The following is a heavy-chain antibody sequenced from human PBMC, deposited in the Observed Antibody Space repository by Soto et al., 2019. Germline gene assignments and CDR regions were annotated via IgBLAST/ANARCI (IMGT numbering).Heavy chain of an antibody. CDR3: ARGDYYDSSGPFSDAFDI. CDR1: GFTFGNYW. D-gene: IGHD3-22*01. CDR2: IKPDGSDK. Sequence: PGGSLRLSCIGSGFTFGNYWMSWVRQAPGKGLEWVANIKPDGSDKYYEESVKGRFTISRDNAKRSLYLQMNSLRAEDTAVYYCARGDYYDSSGPFSDAFDIWGQGTMVTVSS. J-gene: IGHJ3*02. V-gene: IGHV3-7*04.